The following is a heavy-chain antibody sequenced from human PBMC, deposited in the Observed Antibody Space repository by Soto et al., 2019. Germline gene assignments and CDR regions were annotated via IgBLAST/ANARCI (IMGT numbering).Heavy chain of an antibody. CDR2: ISSNSDTT. J-gene: IGHJ4*02. CDR3: ARLPKGSLVNA. Sequence: VESGGGLVYPGGSLRLSCVASVFRISDYSMNWVGQSPGKGLQWISYISSNSDTTYYADSVKGRFTVSRDNAKNALFLQMNSLRDDDTATYYCARLPKGSLVNAWGQGARVTVSS. V-gene: IGHV3-48*02. D-gene: IGHD2-21*01. CDR1: VFRISDYS.